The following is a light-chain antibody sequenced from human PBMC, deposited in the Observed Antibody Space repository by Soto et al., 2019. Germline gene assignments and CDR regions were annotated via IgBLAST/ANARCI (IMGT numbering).Light chain of an antibody. CDR2: GAS. CDR1: QTINNN. CDR3: QQYGNAPFT. J-gene: IGKJ3*01. V-gene: IGKV3-20*01. Sequence: VMTQAPATLSVSPGERATLSCRASQTINNNVAWYQLKDGQAPRLLIYGASSRATGIPDRFSGSGSGTDFTLTISRLEPEDFAVYYCQQYGNAPFTFGPGTKVDIK.